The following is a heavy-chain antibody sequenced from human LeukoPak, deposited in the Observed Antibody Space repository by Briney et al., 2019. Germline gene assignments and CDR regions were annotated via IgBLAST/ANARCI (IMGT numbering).Heavy chain of an antibody. D-gene: IGHD3-22*01. V-gene: IGHV3-7*01. CDR2: INQDGSER. CDR3: ARKKYYYDTSDLGWFDP. Sequence: GGSLRLSCAASGFTFDTYWMSWVRQAPGEGLEWVANINQDGSERNYVDSVKGRFTISRDNAKNSLYLQMNSLRAEDTAVYYCARKKYYYDTSDLGWFDPGGQGTLVAVSS. J-gene: IGHJ5*02. CDR1: GFTFDTYW.